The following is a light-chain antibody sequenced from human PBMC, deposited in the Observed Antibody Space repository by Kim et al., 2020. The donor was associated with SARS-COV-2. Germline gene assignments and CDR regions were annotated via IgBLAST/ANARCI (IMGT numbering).Light chain of an antibody. Sequence: HSVTISGTGTTNDVVAYNLVSWYQQHPGKAPKLIIYEVSKRPSGVPDRFSGSKSGNTASLTVSGLLAEDEASYYCNSYAGGNNRVIFGGGTQLTVL. CDR3: NSYAGGNNRVI. V-gene: IGLV2-8*01. CDR1: TNDVVAYNL. J-gene: IGLJ2*01. CDR2: EVS.